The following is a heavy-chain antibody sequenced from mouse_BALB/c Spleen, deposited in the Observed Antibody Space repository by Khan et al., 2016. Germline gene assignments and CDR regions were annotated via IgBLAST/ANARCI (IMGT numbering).Heavy chain of an antibody. CDR2: INTYTGET. V-gene: IGHV9-3-1*01. J-gene: IGHJ1*01. CDR1: GYSLANYG. CDR3: AREFDNYGYFEG. Sequence: QIQLVQSGPELKKPGETVKISCKASGYSLANYGVIWVKQAPGQGLKWMVWINTYTGETIYTDDFKGRFAFSLATSANIVYLVINHLKHEATATFSGAREFDNYGYFEGWGAGTTVTVSS.